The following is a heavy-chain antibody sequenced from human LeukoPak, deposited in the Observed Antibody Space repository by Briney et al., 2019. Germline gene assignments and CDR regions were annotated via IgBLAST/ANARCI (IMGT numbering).Heavy chain of an antibody. Sequence: GGSLRLSCAASGFTFSSYGMHWVRQAPGKGLEWVAVISYDGSNKYYADSVKGRFTISRDNAKNSLYLQMNSLRAEDTAVYYCARSERWYAARSFDYWGQGTLVTVSS. D-gene: IGHD4-23*01. CDR2: ISYDGSNK. J-gene: IGHJ4*02. CDR1: GFTFSSYG. V-gene: IGHV3-30*03. CDR3: ARSERWYAARSFDY.